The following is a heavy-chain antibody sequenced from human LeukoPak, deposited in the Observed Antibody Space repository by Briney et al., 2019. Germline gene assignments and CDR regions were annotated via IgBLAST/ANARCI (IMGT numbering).Heavy chain of an antibody. CDR3: ARVTRSASLDY. CDR2: ISAYNGNT. D-gene: IGHD1-14*01. J-gene: IGHJ4*02. Sequence: ASVKVSCKASGYTFTSYGLSWVRQAPGQGLEWMGWISAYNGNTNYVQKLQGRVTMTTDTSTDTAYMELRSLTSDDMAVYYCARVTRSASLDYWGQGTLVTVSS. V-gene: IGHV1-18*03. CDR1: GYTFTSYG.